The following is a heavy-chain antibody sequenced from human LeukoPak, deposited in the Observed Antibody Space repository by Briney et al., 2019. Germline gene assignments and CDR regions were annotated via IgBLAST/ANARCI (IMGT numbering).Heavy chain of an antibody. V-gene: IGHV4-30-4*01. CDR2: IYYSGST. CDR1: GDSISSGDDY. J-gene: IGHJ4*02. Sequence: PSQTLSLTCTVSGDSISSGDDYWSWIRQPPGKGLEWIGYIYYSGSTYYNPSLKSRVTISVDTSKNQFSLKLSSVTAADTAVYYCARVGSGSSISIFDYWGQGTLVTVSS. CDR3: ARVGSGSSISIFDY. D-gene: IGHD6-6*01.